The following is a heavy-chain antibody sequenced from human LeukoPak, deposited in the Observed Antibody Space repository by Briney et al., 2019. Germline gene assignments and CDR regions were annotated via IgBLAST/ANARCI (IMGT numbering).Heavy chain of an antibody. V-gene: IGHV4-59*08. CDR1: GGSISTYY. J-gene: IGHJ4*02. CDR2: IYYTGDT. CDR3: ARHQRGFCDGGDWPYYFDH. D-gene: IGHD2-21*02. Sequence: SETLSLTSTVSGGSISTYYWSWVRQPPGKGLEWIGYIYYTGDTRSTPSLKSRVTLLVDTSKNQFSLRLTSVTAADTAVYYCARHQRGFCDGGDWPYYFDHWGKGVVVTVSS.